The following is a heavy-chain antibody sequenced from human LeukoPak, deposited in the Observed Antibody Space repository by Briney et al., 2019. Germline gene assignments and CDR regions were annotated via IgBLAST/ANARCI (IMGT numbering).Heavy chain of an antibody. D-gene: IGHD5-24*01. CDR1: GYRFTSNY. CDR2: ISPSGGST. CDR3: ARDNSVRDEAWWFNP. V-gene: IGHV1-46*01. J-gene: IGHJ5*02. Sequence: ASVKVSCKAFGYRFTSNYMHWVRQAPGQGPEWTGVISPSGGSTTYAQKFQGRVTLTRDMSTSTDYLELSSLRSEDTAVYYCARDNSVRDEAWWFNPWGQGTLVTVSS.